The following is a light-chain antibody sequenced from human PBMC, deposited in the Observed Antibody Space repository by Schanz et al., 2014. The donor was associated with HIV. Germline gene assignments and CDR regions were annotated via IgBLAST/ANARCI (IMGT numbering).Light chain of an antibody. J-gene: IGLJ3*02. CDR2: SDN. Sequence: QSVLTQPPSTSGTPGQRVTMSCSGSNSNFRSNAVNWYQHLPGTAPKLLIYSDNQRPSRVPDRFFGSKSGTSASLAISGLQSEDEADYYCAAWDDSLNAWVFGGGTKLTVL. CDR3: AAWDDSLNAWV. CDR1: NSNFRSNA. V-gene: IGLV1-44*01.